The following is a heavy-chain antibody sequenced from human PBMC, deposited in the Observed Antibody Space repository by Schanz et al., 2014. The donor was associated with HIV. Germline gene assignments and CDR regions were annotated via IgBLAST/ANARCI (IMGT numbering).Heavy chain of an antibody. D-gene: IGHD2-21*02. CDR1: GGTFRVYA. CDR3: ARGYCGADCSRFYYDGTDV. V-gene: IGHV1-69*01. J-gene: IGHJ6*02. CDR2: IVPIFGTT. Sequence: QVQLVQSGPEVKKPGSSVKVSCKTFGGTFRVYAISWVRQAPGQGLEWMGGIVPIFGTTNYAQMFQGGVSITADESTNTAYMELSGLRSEDTAVYYCARGYCGADCSRFYYDGTDVWGQGTTVTVSS.